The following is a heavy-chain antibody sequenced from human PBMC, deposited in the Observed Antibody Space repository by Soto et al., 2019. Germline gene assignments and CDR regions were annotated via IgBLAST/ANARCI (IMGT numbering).Heavy chain of an antibody. CDR2: VKSKNDGGTT. J-gene: IGHJ6*03. Sequence: GGSLRLSCAASGFTFSNAWINWVRQTPGRGLEWVGRVKSKNDGGTTDFAAPVKGRFAISRDDSKNMVYLEMNSLQTEDTAMYYCTTDSYYYMDVWGNGTLVTVSS. CDR3: TTDSYYYMDV. V-gene: IGHV3-15*07. CDR1: GFTFSNAW.